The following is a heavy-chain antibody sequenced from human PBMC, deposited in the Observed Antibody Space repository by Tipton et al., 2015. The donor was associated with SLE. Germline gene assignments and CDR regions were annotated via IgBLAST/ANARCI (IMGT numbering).Heavy chain of an antibody. J-gene: IGHJ2*01. CDR2: IYYSGST. CDR3: ARGVKYCSSTSCYRGDFWYFDL. Sequence: TLSLTCTVSGGSISSSSYYWGWIRQPPGKGLEWIGSIYYSGSTYYNPSLKSRVTISVDTSKNQFSLKLSSVTAADTAVYYCARGVKYCSSTSCYRGDFWYFDLWGRGTLVTVSS. D-gene: IGHD2-2*01. V-gene: IGHV4-39*07. CDR1: GGSISSSSYY.